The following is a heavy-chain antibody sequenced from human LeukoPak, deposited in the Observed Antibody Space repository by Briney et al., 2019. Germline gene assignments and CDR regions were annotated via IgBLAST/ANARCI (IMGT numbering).Heavy chain of an antibody. D-gene: IGHD3-22*01. CDR3: ARDGAIFDSRGYYYLW. CDR1: GGTFSRSG. Sequence: SVKVSCKASGGTFSRSGISWVRQAPGQGLEWMGGIIPIFGTVNYAQKFQGRVTITADESTSTAYMELTSLRSEDTAIYYCARDGAIFDSRGYYYLWWGQGTLVTVSS. V-gene: IGHV1-69*13. J-gene: IGHJ4*02. CDR2: IIPIFGTV.